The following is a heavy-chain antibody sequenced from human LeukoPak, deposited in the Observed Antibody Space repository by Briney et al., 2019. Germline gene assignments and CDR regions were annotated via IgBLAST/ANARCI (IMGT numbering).Heavy chain of an antibody. CDR2: ISAYNGNT. Sequence: ASVKVSCKASGYTFTSFGLSWVRQAPGQGLEWMGWISAYNGNTDYAQKLQGRVTMTTDTSTSTAYMELRSLRSDDTAVYYCARVIAVAGTGAFDIWGQGTMVTVSS. D-gene: IGHD6-19*01. J-gene: IGHJ3*02. CDR1: GYTFTSFG. CDR3: ARVIAVAGTGAFDI. V-gene: IGHV1-18*01.